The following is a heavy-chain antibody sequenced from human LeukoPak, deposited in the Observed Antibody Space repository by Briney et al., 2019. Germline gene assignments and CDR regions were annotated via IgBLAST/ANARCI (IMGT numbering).Heavy chain of an antibody. CDR3: AKDGGAGSSSFYYYYMDV. Sequence: GGSLRLSCAASGFTFSTYWMSWVRQAPGKGLGWVANIKQDGREKYYVDSVKGRFTISRDNSKNSLYLQMNSLRAEDTALYYCAKDGGAGSSSFYYYYMDVWGKGTMVTVSS. CDR1: GFTFSTYW. D-gene: IGHD6-6*01. J-gene: IGHJ6*03. CDR2: IKQDGREK. V-gene: IGHV3-7*03.